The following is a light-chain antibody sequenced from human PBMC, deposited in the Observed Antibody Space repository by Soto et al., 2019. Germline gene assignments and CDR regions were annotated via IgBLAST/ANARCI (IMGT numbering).Light chain of an antibody. CDR1: QSVSSN. Sequence: EIVMTQSLVTLSVSPGERATLSCRASQSVSSNLAWYQQKPGQAPRLLIYGASTRATGIPARFSGSGSGTEFTLTISSLQSEDFAVYYCQHYNNWPRTFGQGTKVEIK. CDR2: GAS. V-gene: IGKV3-15*01. CDR3: QHYNNWPRT. J-gene: IGKJ1*01.